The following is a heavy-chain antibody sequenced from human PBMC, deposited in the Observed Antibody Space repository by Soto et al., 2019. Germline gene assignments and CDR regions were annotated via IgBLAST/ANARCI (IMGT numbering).Heavy chain of an antibody. CDR3: ARMVLVVPAAYFDY. J-gene: IGHJ4*02. CDR2: IYSGGST. D-gene: IGHD2-2*01. V-gene: IGHV3-66*01. CDR1: GFTVSSNY. Sequence: PGGSLRLSCAASGFTVSSNYMSWVRQAPGKGLEWVSVIYSGGSTYYADSVKGRFTISRDNSKNTLYLQMNSLRAEDTAVYYCARMVLVVPAAYFDYWGQGTLVTVSS.